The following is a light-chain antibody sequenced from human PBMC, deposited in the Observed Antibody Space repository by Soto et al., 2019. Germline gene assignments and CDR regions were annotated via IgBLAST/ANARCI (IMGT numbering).Light chain of an antibody. V-gene: IGLV2-11*01. Sequence: QSALTQPRSVSGSPGQSVTISCTGTRSDVGAHNYVSWYQQHPGKAPKLMISYVTKRPSGVPACFSGSKSGNTASLTISGLQAEDEADYYCCTWGGSSVFGTGTKVTVL. J-gene: IGLJ1*01. CDR2: YVT. CDR3: CTWGGSSV. CDR1: RSDVGAHNY.